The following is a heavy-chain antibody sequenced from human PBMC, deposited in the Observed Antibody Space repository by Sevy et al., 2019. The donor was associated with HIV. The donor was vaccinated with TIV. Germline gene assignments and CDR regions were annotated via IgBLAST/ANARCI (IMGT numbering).Heavy chain of an antibody. CDR1: GFTFSNAW. J-gene: IGHJ6*02. CDR3: TTDGSAAHSDGMDV. Sequence: GGSMRLSCAASGFTFSNAWMNWVRQAPGKGLEWVGRIKSKTDGGTTDYAEPVKGRFTMSRDDSKNTLYLQMNSLKTEDAAVYYCTTDGSAAHSDGMDVWGQGTTVTVSS. D-gene: IGHD2-2*01. V-gene: IGHV3-15*07. CDR2: IKSKTDGGTT.